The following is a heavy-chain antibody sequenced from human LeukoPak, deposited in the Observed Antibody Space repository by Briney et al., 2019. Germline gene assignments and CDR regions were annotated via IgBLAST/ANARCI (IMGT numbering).Heavy chain of an antibody. J-gene: IGHJ3*02. D-gene: IGHD2-21*01. CDR1: GFSFSSSG. CDR2: VGSDGRNK. CDR3: ARDDLVLDANGFDI. Sequence: SGGSHRLSCAASGFSFSSSGIHWVRQAPGKGREWMAVVGSDGRNKFYADSVTDRFTISRANSKNTLYLQMNSLRAEDTAVYYCARDDLVLDANGFDIWGQGAMVTVS. V-gene: IGHV3-33*01.